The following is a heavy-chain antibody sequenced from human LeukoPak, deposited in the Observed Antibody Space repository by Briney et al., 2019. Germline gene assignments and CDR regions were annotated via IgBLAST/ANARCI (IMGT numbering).Heavy chain of an antibody. Sequence: ASVKVSCKASGYTFTSYYMHWVRQAPGQGLEWMGIINPSGGSTSYAQKFQGRVTMTRDTSTSTVYMVLSSLRSEDTAVYYCARDPWTWGEVSYFDYWGQGTLVTVSS. V-gene: IGHV1-46*01. D-gene: IGHD3-10*01. CDR1: GYTFTSYY. J-gene: IGHJ4*02. CDR3: ARDPWTWGEVSYFDY. CDR2: INPSGGST.